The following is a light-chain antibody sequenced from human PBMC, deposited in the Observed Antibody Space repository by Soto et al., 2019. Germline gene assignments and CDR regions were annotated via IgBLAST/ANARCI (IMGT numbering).Light chain of an antibody. Sequence: EIVMAQFPETLAVSVGERATIKCRSSQSLLHSSDNRNYLTWYQQKPGQPPKLLIYWASTRHSGVPDRFSGSGSGTDFTLTINSLQAEDVAVYYCQQYYSTPWTFGQVTKVEIK. V-gene: IGKV4-1*01. CDR2: WAS. CDR1: QSLLHSSDNRNY. CDR3: QQYYSTPWT. J-gene: IGKJ1*01.